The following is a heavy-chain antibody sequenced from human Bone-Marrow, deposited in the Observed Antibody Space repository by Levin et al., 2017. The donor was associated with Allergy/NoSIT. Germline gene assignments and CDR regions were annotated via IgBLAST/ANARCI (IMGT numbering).Heavy chain of an antibody. V-gene: IGHV1-46*01. Sequence: PGASVKVSCKASGYTFSDYHVHWVRQAPGQGLEWMGIINANDGTTTYAQKFKGRVIMTRDTSSSTVYVELSSLRSEDTAVYYCARGLYRTDDHNWFDPWGQGTLVTVSS. D-gene: IGHD1-1*01. CDR3: ARGLYRTDDHNWFDP. CDR2: INANDGTT. CDR1: GYTFSDYH. J-gene: IGHJ5*02.